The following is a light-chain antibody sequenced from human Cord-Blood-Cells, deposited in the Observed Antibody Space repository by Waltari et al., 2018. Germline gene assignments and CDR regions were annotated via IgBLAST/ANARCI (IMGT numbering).Light chain of an antibody. Sequence: QSALTQPASVSGSPGQSITISCTGTSSDVGGYNYVSWYQQHPGQSPKLMIYEVSTRPSWVSNRFSGSKSGNTAALPISGLQADDEADYYCSSYTRSSTWVFGGGTKLTVL. J-gene: IGLJ3*02. CDR3: SSYTRSSTWV. CDR2: EVS. V-gene: IGLV2-14*01. CDR1: SSDVGGYNY.